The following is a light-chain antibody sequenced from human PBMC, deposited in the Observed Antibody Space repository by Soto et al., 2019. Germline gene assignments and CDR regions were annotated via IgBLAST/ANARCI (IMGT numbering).Light chain of an antibody. CDR1: QSPEYSDGNTY. J-gene: IGKJ2*01. CDR2: KVS. CDR3: MQGTHWPYT. Sequence: DVVMTQSPLSLPVTLGQPASISCRSSQSPEYSDGNTYLNWFQQRPGQSPRRLIYKVSNRDSGVPDRFSGSGSGTDFTLRISSVEAEDVGFYYCMQGTHWPYTFGQGTKLEIK. V-gene: IGKV2-30*01.